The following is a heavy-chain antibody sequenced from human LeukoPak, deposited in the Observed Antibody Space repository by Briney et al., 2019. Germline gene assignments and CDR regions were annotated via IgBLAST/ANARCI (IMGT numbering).Heavy chain of an antibody. Sequence: KSSETLSLTCTVSGGSISSSSYYWGWIRQPPGRGLEWMVSIYYSGSTYYNPSRKSRVTISVYTAKNQFSLKLSSVTAADTAVYYCARGWRVWGSYRYILDYWGQGTLVTVSS. V-gene: IGHV4-39*01. CDR3: ARGWRVWGSYRYILDY. CDR1: GGSISSSSYY. J-gene: IGHJ4*02. D-gene: IGHD3-16*02. CDR2: IYYSGST.